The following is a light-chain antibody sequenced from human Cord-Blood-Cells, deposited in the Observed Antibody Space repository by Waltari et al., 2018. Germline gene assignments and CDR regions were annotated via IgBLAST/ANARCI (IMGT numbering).Light chain of an antibody. Sequence: QSALTQPASVSVSPGQSITISCTGHSSDVGGYNYVSWYQQPPGKAPTLMIYDVSKRPSGVSNRFSGSKSGNTASLTISGLQAEDEADYYCSSYTSSSVVFGGGTKLTVL. CDR2: DVS. J-gene: IGLJ2*01. CDR3: SSYTSSSVV. CDR1: SSDVGGYNY. V-gene: IGLV2-14*01.